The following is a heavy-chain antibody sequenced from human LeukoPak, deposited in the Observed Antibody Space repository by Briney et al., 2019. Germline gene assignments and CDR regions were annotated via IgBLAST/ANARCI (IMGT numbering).Heavy chain of an antibody. V-gene: IGHV1-18*01. Sequence: ASVKVSCKASGYTFTSYGISWVRQAPGQGLEWMGWISAYNGNTNYAQKLQGRVTMTTDTSTSTAYMELRSLRSDDTAVYYCASGTVTTPPYYYYYMDVWGKGTTVTVSS. CDR2: ISAYNGNT. CDR3: ASGTVTTPPYYYYYMDV. CDR1: GYTFTSYG. D-gene: IGHD4-17*01. J-gene: IGHJ6*03.